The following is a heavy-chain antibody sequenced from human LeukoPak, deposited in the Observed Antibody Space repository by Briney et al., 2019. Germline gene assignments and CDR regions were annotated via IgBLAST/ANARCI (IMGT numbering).Heavy chain of an antibody. CDR3: ARGELWFDY. Sequence: PGGSLRLSCAASGFTFSSYAMSWVRQAPGKGLEWVSAISGSGGSTYYADSVKGRFTISRDNAKNSLYLQMNSLRAEDTAVYYCARGELWFDYWGQGTLVTVSS. J-gene: IGHJ4*02. CDR2: ISGSGGST. V-gene: IGHV3-23*01. D-gene: IGHD1-26*01. CDR1: GFTFSSYA.